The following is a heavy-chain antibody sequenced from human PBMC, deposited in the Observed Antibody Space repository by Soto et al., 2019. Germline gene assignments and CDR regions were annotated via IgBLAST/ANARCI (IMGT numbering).Heavy chain of an antibody. D-gene: IGHD4-17*01. CDR1: GYTFTSYD. CDR2: ISAYNGNT. J-gene: IGHJ6*02. V-gene: IGHV1-18*01. Sequence: QVQLVQSGAEVKKPGASVKVSCKASGYTFTSYDISWVRQAPGQGLEWMGWISAYNGNTNYAQKLQGRVTMTTDTSTSTACMELRSLRSADTALYSCAREGGLVYGEAGFGYYYGMDVWGQGTTVTVSS. CDR3: AREGGLVYGEAGFGYYYGMDV.